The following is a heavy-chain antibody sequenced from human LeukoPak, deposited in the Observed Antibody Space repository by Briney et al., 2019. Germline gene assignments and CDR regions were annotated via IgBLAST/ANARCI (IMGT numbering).Heavy chain of an antibody. V-gene: IGHV3-23*01. D-gene: IGHD5-18*01. CDR1: GFTFSSYG. Sequence: GGSLRLSCAASGFTFSSYGMSWVRQAPGKGLKWVSAISGSGGSTYYADSVKGRFTISRDNSKNTLYLQMNSLRAEDTAVYYCAKDRGGYSYGYGMYDAFDIWGQGTMVTVSS. CDR2: ISGSGGST. CDR3: AKDRGGYSYGYGMYDAFDI. J-gene: IGHJ3*02.